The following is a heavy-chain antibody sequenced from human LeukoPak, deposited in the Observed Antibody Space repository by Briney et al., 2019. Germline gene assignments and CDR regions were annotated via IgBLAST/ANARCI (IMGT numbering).Heavy chain of an antibody. D-gene: IGHD6-19*01. V-gene: IGHV4-59*01. Sequence: SETLSLTFTVSGGSISSYYWSWIRLPPGKGLEWSGYIYYSGSTNYNPSLKSRVTISVDTSKNQFSLKLSSVTAADTAVYYCARGRYSSGWYIDYWGQGTLVTVSS. CDR1: GGSISSYY. J-gene: IGHJ4*02. CDR2: IYYSGST. CDR3: ARGRYSSGWYIDY.